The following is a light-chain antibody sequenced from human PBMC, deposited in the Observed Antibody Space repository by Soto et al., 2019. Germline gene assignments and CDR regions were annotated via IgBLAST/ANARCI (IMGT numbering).Light chain of an antibody. V-gene: IGKV1-27*01. J-gene: IGKJ3*01. CDR3: PKYNSAHFT. CDR1: QGISNF. Sequence: DIQMTQSPSSLSASVGDRVTSTCRASQGISNFLVWFQQKPGQVPNLLIYGASTLQSGVPSRFSGSGSGTDYTLTISSLQPEDVATYFCPKYNSAHFTFCAGTTVDIK. CDR2: GAS.